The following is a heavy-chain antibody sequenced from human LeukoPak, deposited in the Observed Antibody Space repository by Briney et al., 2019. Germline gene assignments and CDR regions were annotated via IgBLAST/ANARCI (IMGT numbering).Heavy chain of an antibody. CDR3: AGQRGSSGWYREPYYFDY. Sequence: GASVKVSCKASGGTFSSYAISWVRQAPGQGLEWMGGIIPIFGTANYAQKFQGRVTITADKSTSTAYMELSSLRSEDTAVYYCAGQRGSSGWYREPYYFDYWGRGTPVTVSS. CDR2: IIPIFGTA. V-gene: IGHV1-69*06. J-gene: IGHJ4*02. CDR1: GGTFSSYA. D-gene: IGHD6-19*01.